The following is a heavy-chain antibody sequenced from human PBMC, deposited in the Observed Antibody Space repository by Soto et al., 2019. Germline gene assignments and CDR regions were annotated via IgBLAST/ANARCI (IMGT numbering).Heavy chain of an antibody. J-gene: IGHJ4*02. CDR2: ISSSGSTI. CDR3: ASGGYCSRTSCSV. Sequence: GGSLRLSCAASGFTFSSYEMNWVRQAPGKGLEWVSYISSSGSTIYYADSVKGRFTISRDNAKNSLYLQMNSLRAEDTAVYHCASGGYCSRTSCSVWGQGTLVTVSS. V-gene: IGHV3-48*03. CDR1: GFTFSSYE. D-gene: IGHD2-2*01.